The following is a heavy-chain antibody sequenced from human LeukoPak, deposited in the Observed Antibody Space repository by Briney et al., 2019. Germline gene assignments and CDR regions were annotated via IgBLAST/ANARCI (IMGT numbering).Heavy chain of an antibody. V-gene: IGHV4-59*01. CDR3: ARGHTESADDYGNWFHP. Sequence: SETLSLTCTVSGGSMRSYYWSWLRQPPAKGLEWIGYIYYSGTTKYNPSLKSRVTISVDTSKNQFSLKLNSLTAADTAVYYCARGHTESADDYGNWFHPWGQGTLVTVSS. D-gene: IGHD5-12*01. J-gene: IGHJ5*02. CDR1: GGSMRSYY. CDR2: IYYSGTT.